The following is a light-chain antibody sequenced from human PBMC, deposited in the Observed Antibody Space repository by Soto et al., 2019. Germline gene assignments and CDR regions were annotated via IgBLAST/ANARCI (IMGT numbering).Light chain of an antibody. CDR2: DVS. Sequence: EIVMTQSPDTLSVSPGERATLTCRAGQGVTTNFAWYQQKSGQSPRLLIYDVSIRATGVPARFSATGSEADFTLTISGLQSGDSAVYFCQQYNNWPFYFGQGTRLESK. CDR1: QGVTTN. V-gene: IGKV3-15*01. CDR3: QQYNNWPFY. J-gene: IGKJ5*01.